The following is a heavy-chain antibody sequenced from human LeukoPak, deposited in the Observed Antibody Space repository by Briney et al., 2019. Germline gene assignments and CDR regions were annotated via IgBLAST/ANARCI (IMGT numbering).Heavy chain of an antibody. CDR1: GFIFNTYS. CDR2: IKSKTGGGTT. D-gene: IGHD3-22*01. V-gene: IGHV3-15*05. CDR3: TTHYYDSSGYGRFFDH. J-gene: IGHJ4*02. Sequence: GGSLRLSCAASGFIFNTYSMNWVRQAPGKGLEWVGRIKSKTGGGTTDYAAPVKGRFTISRDDSKNTLYLQMNSVKTEDTAVYYCTTHYYDSSGYGRFFDHWGQGTLVTVSS.